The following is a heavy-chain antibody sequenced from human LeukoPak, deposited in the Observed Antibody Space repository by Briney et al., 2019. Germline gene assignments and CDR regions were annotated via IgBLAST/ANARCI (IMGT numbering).Heavy chain of an antibody. V-gene: IGHV4-59*01. D-gene: IGHD3-10*01. CDR1: GGSISSYY. CDR2: IYYSGST. Sequence: SETLSLTCTVSGGSISSYYWSWIRQPPGKGLEWIGYIYYSGSTNYNPSLKSRVTISVDTSKNQFSLKLSSVTAADTAVYYCARDTMVRGVDNWFDPWGRGTLVTVSS. J-gene: IGHJ5*02. CDR3: ARDTMVRGVDNWFDP.